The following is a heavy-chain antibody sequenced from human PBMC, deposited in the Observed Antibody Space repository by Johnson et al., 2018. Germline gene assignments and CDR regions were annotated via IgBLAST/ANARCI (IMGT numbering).Heavy chain of an antibody. CDR2: IYHTGTT. CDR1: GGSVSSSY. V-gene: IGHV4-59*02. CDR3: ARDTRTLVVPYGVDV. J-gene: IGHJ6*02. D-gene: IGHD4/OR15-4a*01. Sequence: QVQLQESGPGLVKPSETXSLTCTVSGGSVSSSYWNWIRQPPGKGLEWIGYIYHTGTTNYNPSLQSRVTMSVDTSKNQFSPKLSSVTAADTAVYYCARDTRTLVVPYGVDVWGQGTTVTVSS.